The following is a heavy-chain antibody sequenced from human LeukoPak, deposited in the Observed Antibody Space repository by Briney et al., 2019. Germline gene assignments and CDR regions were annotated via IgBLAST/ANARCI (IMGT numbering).Heavy chain of an antibody. Sequence: GGSLRLSCAASGIIFGSHGMAWVRQAPGKGLEWVSSIRPNGDRTFYADSVKGRFTISRDNSKNTLYLQMNSLQTEDTAVYYCAKDRGDYPPYFDYWGQGTLVTVSS. J-gene: IGHJ4*02. CDR3: AKDRGDYPPYFDY. V-gene: IGHV3-23*01. D-gene: IGHD2-21*02. CDR2: IRPNGDRT. CDR1: GIIFGSHG.